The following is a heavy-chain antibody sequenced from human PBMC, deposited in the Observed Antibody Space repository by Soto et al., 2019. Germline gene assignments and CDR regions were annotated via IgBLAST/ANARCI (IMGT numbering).Heavy chain of an antibody. CDR1: GFTFSASA. D-gene: IGHD1-1*01. CDR3: TRLDDGFDI. CDR2: IRDKANNFAT. J-gene: IGHJ3*02. Sequence: ESGGGLVQPGGSLKLSCAASGFTFSASAVHWVRQASGKGLEWVGRIRDKANNFATAYAASVTGRFTISRDDSENTAYLEMNSLKTEDTAVYYCTRLDDGFDIWGQGTMVTVSS. V-gene: IGHV3-73*01.